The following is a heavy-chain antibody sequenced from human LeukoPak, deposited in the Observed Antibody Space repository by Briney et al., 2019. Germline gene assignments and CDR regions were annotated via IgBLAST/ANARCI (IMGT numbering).Heavy chain of an antibody. CDR2: ISGSGGST. Sequence: GGSLRLSCAASGFTFSSYAMNWVRQAPGKGLEWVSGISGSGGSTYYAESVKGRFTISRDNSKNTLYLQMNSLRAEDTAVYCCARASSGSYYYGMDVWGQGTTVTVSS. V-gene: IGHV3-23*01. CDR3: ARASSGSYYYGMDV. D-gene: IGHD1-26*01. J-gene: IGHJ6*02. CDR1: GFTFSSYA.